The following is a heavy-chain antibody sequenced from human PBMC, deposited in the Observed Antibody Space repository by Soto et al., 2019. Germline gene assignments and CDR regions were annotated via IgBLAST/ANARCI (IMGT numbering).Heavy chain of an antibody. D-gene: IGHD4-17*01. J-gene: IGHJ4*02. CDR2: ISSSGDVT. V-gene: IGHV3-23*01. CDR1: GFTFSSYA. CDR3: AGAPPHQAYFDY. Sequence: GGSLRLSCAASGFTFSSYAMTWVRQAPGKGPEWVSTISSSGDVTFYADSVKGRFAISRDNSKNTLFLQMNSLRADDTAVYYCAGAPPHQAYFDYWGQGTLVTVSS.